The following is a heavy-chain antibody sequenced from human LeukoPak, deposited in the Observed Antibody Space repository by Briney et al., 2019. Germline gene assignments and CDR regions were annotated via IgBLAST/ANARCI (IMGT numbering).Heavy chain of an antibody. V-gene: IGHV3-7*01. J-gene: IGHJ5*02. Sequence: GGSLRLSCAASGFTFSSYWMSWVRQAPGKGLEWVASIDQDGSDKFSVDSVKGRFTISRDNARNSMYLQMNSLRAEDAAVYYCARATLGWFDPWGQGTLVTVSS. D-gene: IGHD7-27*01. CDR1: GFTFSSYW. CDR3: ARATLGWFDP. CDR2: IDQDGSDK.